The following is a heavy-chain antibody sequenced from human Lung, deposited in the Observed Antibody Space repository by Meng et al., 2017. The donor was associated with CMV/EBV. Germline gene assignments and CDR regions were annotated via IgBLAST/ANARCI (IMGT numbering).Heavy chain of an antibody. Sequence: YTFPSYGIDWVRQAPGLGLEWMGWICVYNGDTKYAQKFQGRVTMTTDTSTSTAYMELRSLRSDDTAVYYCARGGPSYCGVDCLAWFDPWGQGTLVTVSS. D-gene: IGHD2-21*01. CDR2: ICVYNGDT. CDR3: ARGGPSYCGVDCLAWFDP. J-gene: IGHJ5*02. CDR1: YTFPSYG. V-gene: IGHV1-18*01.